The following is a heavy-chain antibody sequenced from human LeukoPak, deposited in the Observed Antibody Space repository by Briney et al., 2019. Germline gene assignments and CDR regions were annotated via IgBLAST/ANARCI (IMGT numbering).Heavy chain of an antibody. CDR1: GFTFSSYS. J-gene: IGHJ4*02. CDR2: IKQDGSEK. Sequence: GGSLRLSCAASGFTFSSYSMNWVRQAPGKGLEWVANIKQDGSEKYYVDSVKGRFTISRDNAKNSLYLQMNSLRAEDTAVYYCARRVHSNYGDDYWGQGTLVTVSS. V-gene: IGHV3-7*01. D-gene: IGHD4-4*01. CDR3: ARRVHSNYGDDY.